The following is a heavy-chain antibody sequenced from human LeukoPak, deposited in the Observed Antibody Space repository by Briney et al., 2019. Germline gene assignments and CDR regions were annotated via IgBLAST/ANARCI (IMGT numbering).Heavy chain of an antibody. J-gene: IGHJ5*02. D-gene: IGHD3-3*01. CDR2: INHSGST. CDR1: GGSFSGYY. Sequence: PSETLSLTCAVYGGSFSGYYWTWIRQPPGKGLEWIGEINHSGSTNYNPSLKSRVTISVDTSKSQFSLRLSSVTAADTAIYFCARRGLRFLESVKYSWIDPWGQGTLVTVSS. V-gene: IGHV4-34*01. CDR3: ARRGLRFLESVKYSWIDP.